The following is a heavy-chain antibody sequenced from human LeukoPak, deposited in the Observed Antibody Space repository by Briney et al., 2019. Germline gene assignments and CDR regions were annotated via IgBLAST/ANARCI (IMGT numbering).Heavy chain of an antibody. D-gene: IGHD3-22*01. V-gene: IGHV3-7*01. J-gene: IGHJ4*02. Sequence: PGGSLRLSCAASGFTFSTYWMSWVRQAPGKGLEWVATLKQDGSEKYYVDSVKGRFTISRDNAKNSLYLQMNSLRADDTAVFYCARVREDSSSDFWGQGTLVTVSS. CDR1: GFTFSTYW. CDR2: LKQDGSEK. CDR3: ARVREDSSSDF.